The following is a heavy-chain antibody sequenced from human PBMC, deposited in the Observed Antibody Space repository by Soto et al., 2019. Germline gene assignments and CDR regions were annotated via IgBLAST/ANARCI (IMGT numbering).Heavy chain of an antibody. CDR3: ARYLPSAYDYVWGSYRLNYFDY. V-gene: IGHV3-7*01. CDR1: GFTFSSYW. Sequence: LRLSCAASGFTFSSYWMSWVRQAPGKGLEWVANIKQDGSEKYYVDSVKGRFTISRDNAKNSLYLQMNSLRAEDTAVYYCARYLPSAYDYVWGSYRLNYFDYWGQGTLVTVAS. J-gene: IGHJ4*02. CDR2: IKQDGSEK. D-gene: IGHD3-16*02.